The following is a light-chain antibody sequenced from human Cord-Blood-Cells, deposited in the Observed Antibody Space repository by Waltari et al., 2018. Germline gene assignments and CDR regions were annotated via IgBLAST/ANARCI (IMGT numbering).Light chain of an antibody. CDR3: QQRSNWPT. J-gene: IGKJ4*01. Sequence: ELVLTQSPATLSLSPGERATLSCRDSQSVSSYLAWYQQKPGQAPRLLIYDASNRATGIPARFSGSGSGTDFTLTISSLEPEDFAVYYCQQRSNWPTFGGGTKVEIK. CDR2: DAS. V-gene: IGKV3-11*01. CDR1: QSVSSY.